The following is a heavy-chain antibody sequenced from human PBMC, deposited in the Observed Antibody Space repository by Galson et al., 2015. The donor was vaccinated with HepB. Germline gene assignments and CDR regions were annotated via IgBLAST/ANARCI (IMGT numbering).Heavy chain of an antibody. D-gene: IGHD4-17*01. Sequence: SLRLSCAASGFTSSSYAMHWVRQAPGKGLEWVAVISYDGSNKYYADSVKGRFTISRDNSKNTLYLQMNSLRAEDTAVYYCARDYGDYDGSEYFQHWGQGTLVTVSS. CDR2: ISYDGSNK. CDR3: ARDYGDYDGSEYFQH. CDR1: GFTSSSYA. J-gene: IGHJ1*01. V-gene: IGHV3-30*04.